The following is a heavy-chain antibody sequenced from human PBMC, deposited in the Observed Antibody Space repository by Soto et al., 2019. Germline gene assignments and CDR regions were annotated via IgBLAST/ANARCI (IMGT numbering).Heavy chain of an antibody. CDR1: GYIFTDYY. CDR2: ISPKSGDT. CDR3: AKLAYYHYDMDV. J-gene: IGHJ6*02. V-gene: IGHV1-2*02. Sequence: GASVKVSCKASGYIFTDYYLLWVRQAPGLGLEWMGWISPKSGDTKYTQNFQGRVTMTRDTSTRAAYMELSSLTSDDTAVYYCAKLAYYHYDMDVWGQGTTVTVSS.